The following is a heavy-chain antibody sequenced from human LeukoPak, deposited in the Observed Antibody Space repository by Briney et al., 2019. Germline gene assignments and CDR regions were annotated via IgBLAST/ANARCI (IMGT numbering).Heavy chain of an antibody. J-gene: IGHJ4*02. V-gene: IGHV4-39*01. CDR1: GGSISSSIYY. CDR2: IYYSGST. CDR3: ARQGYSSSWYYFDY. D-gene: IGHD6-13*01. Sequence: PSETLSLTCTVSGGSISSSIYYWGWIRQPPGRGLEWIGSIYYSGSTYYNPSLKSRVTISVDTSKNQFSLKLSSVTAADTAVYYCARQGYSSSWYYFDYWGQGTLVTVSS.